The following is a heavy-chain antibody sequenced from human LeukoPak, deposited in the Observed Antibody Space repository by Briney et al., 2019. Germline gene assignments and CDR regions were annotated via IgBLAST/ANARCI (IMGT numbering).Heavy chain of an antibody. D-gene: IGHD3-10*01. Sequence: GGSLRLSCAASGFTFSSYWMHWVRRAPGKGLVWVSRISTDGSVTSYADSVKGRFTISRDNAKNTMYLQMNSLRAEDTAVYYCARIGGSGSYSGHYFDHWGQGTLVTVSS. CDR2: ISTDGSVT. V-gene: IGHV3-74*01. CDR3: ARIGGSGSYSGHYFDH. J-gene: IGHJ4*02. CDR1: GFTFSSYW.